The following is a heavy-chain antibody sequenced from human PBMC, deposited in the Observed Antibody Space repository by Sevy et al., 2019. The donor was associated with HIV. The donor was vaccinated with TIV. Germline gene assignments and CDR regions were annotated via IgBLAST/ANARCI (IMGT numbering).Heavy chain of an antibody. CDR1: GFTFSSYW. Sequence: GGSLRLSCAASGFTFSSYWMSWVRQAPGKGLEWVANIKQDGSEKYYVDSVKGRFTISRDNAKNSLYLQMNSLRAEDTAVYYSAREAPQHYDSSGYFTPYFDYWGQGTLVTVSS. CDR3: AREAPQHYDSSGYFTPYFDY. D-gene: IGHD3-22*01. J-gene: IGHJ4*02. V-gene: IGHV3-7*03. CDR2: IKQDGSEK.